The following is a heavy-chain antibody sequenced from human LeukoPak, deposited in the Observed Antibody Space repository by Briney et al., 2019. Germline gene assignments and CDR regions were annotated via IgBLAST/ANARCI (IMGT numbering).Heavy chain of an antibody. Sequence: SQTLSLTCAVSGGSISSGGYSWSWIRQPPGKGLEWIGYIYHSGSTYYNPSLKSRVTISVDRSKNQFSLKLSSVTAADTAVYYCARDRGIAAGTNYYYGMDVWGQGTTVTVSS. V-gene: IGHV4-30-2*01. CDR1: GGSISSGGYS. CDR3: ARDRGIAAGTNYYYGMDV. CDR2: IYHSGST. D-gene: IGHD6-13*01. J-gene: IGHJ6*02.